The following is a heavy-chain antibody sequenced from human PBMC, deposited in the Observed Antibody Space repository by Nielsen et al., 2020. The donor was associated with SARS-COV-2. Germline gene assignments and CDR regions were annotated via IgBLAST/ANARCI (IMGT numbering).Heavy chain of an antibody. CDR1: GDSVSSHDW. CDR2: VSHSGST. CDR3: ARGSGYHRGNFDY. V-gene: IGHV4-4*02. D-gene: IGHD3-3*01. Sequence: SETLSLTCAVSGDSVSSHDWWTWVRQSPGKGLEWIGEVSHSGSTNYNPSLKSRVTMSVDTSKNQFSLNLISVTTADTAVYYCARGSGYHRGNFDYWGQGTLVTVSS. J-gene: IGHJ4*02.